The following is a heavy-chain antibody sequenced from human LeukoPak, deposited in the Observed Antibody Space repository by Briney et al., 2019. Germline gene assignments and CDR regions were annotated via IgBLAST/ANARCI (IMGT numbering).Heavy chain of an antibody. Sequence: GGSLRLSCAASGFTFTIHGFHWVRQAPGKGLEWVAAIWSDGSKKYYADSVKGRFTISKDNSKNTLYLQMNSLRGEDTAMYYCARDLSYTPLDFGGQGTLVTVSS. V-gene: IGHV3-33*01. J-gene: IGHJ4*02. D-gene: IGHD2-2*02. CDR2: IWSDGSKK. CDR3: ARDLSYTPLDF. CDR1: GFTFTIHG.